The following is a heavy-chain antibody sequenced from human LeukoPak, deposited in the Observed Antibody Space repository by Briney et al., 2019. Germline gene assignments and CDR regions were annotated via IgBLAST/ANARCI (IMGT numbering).Heavy chain of an antibody. J-gene: IGHJ4*02. V-gene: IGHV1-18*01. CDR2: ISAYNGNT. CDR1: GYTFTSYG. CDR3: ARTANRGYDFWSGYLY. Sequence: ASVKVSCKASGYTFTSYGISWVRQAPGQGLEWMGWISAYNGNTNYAQKLQGRVTTTTDTSTSTAYMELRSLRSDDTAVYYRARTANRGYDFWSGYLYWGQGTLVTVSS. D-gene: IGHD3-3*01.